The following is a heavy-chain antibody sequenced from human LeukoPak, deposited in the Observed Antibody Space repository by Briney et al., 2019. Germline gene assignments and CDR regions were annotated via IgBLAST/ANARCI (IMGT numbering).Heavy chain of an antibody. CDR2: NYYSGST. CDR3: ASQDYYDYVWGSYPFDY. J-gene: IGHJ4*02. D-gene: IGHD3-16*02. V-gene: IGHV4-39*01. CDR1: GGSISSSGYY. Sequence: PSETLSLTCTVSGGSISSSGYYWGWIRQPPGKGLEWIGTNYYSGSTYYNPSLKSRVTVSVDTSKNQFSLKLSSVTAADTAVYYCASQDYYDYVWGSYPFDYWGQGTLVTVSS.